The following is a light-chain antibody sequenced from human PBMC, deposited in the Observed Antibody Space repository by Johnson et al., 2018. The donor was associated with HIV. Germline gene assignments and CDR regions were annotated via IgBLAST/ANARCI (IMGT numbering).Light chain of an antibody. CDR2: DNN. J-gene: IGLJ1*01. Sequence: QSVLTQPPSVSAAPGQKVTISCSGSSSNIGNNYVSWYQQLPGTAPKLLIYDNNKRPSGIPDRFSGSKSGTSATLCITGLQTGDEADYYCGTWDNSLSAIVF. CDR3: GTWDNSLSAIV. V-gene: IGLV1-51*01. CDR1: SSNIGNNY.